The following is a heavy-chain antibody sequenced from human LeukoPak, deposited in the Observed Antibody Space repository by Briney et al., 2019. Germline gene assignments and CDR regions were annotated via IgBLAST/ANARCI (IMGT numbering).Heavy chain of an antibody. V-gene: IGHV3-30*18. CDR2: ISYDGGSK. J-gene: IGHJ4*02. Sequence: GGSLRLSCAASGLTFRSYGMHWVRQAPGKGLEWVAVISYDGGSKYYADSVKGRFTISRDNSKNTLYLQMNSLRPEDTAVYYCAKGDCSSGTCSPFDYWGQGTLVTVSS. D-gene: IGHD2-15*01. CDR1: GLTFRSYG. CDR3: AKGDCSSGTCSPFDY.